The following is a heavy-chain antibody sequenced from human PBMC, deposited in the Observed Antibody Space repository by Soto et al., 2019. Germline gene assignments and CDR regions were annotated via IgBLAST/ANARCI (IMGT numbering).Heavy chain of an antibody. J-gene: IGHJ4*02. D-gene: IGHD4-4*01. CDR2: ISHNTIHQ. V-gene: IGHV3-30-3*01. CDR1: GFTFSGHA. Sequence: QMQLVESGGGVVQPGRSLRLSCAASGFTFSGHAMHWVRQAPGKVLEWVACISHNTIHQDYADSLKGRFTISRDNSNNTLYLQMNSLRVDDTAVYYCAKDPDEDQLTPGGYFDNWGQGTLVSVS. CDR3: AKDPDEDQLTPGGYFDN.